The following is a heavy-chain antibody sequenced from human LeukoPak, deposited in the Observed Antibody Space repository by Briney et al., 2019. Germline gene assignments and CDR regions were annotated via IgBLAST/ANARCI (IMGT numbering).Heavy chain of an antibody. CDR3: ARGEFGDYYYFYMDV. Sequence: GGSLRLSCTGSGFTFRTYRMTWVRQAPGKGLEWVSSITSSNNYIYYGDSVKGRFTISRDDAKNSLFLQMNSLRAEDTATYYCARGEFGDYYYFYMDVWGKGTTVTVSS. J-gene: IGHJ6*03. CDR2: ITSSNNYI. V-gene: IGHV3-21*01. CDR1: GFTFRTYR. D-gene: IGHD2/OR15-2a*01.